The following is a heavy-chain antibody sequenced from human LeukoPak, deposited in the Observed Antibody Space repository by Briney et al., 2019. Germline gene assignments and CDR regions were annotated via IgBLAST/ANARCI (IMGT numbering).Heavy chain of an antibody. D-gene: IGHD3-10*01. V-gene: IGHV4-4*02. Sequence: SETLSLTCAVSGGSIGASINSPNWWSWVRQPPGKGLEWIGEIFHSGSTNYNPSLKSRVTMSVDKSKNQFSLKLSSVTAADTAVYYCAYSSGVLWFGELSNFYYWGQGTLVTVSS. J-gene: IGHJ4*02. CDR3: AYSSGVLWFGELSNFYY. CDR2: IFHSGST. CDR1: GGSIGASINSPNW.